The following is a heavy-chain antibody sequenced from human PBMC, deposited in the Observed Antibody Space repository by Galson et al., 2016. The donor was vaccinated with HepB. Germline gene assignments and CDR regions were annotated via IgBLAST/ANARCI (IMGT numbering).Heavy chain of an antibody. J-gene: IGHJ6*02. V-gene: IGHV3-11*04. D-gene: IGHD3-16*01. CDR1: GFTFTDYY. Sequence: SLRLSCAASGFTFTDYYMNWIRLAPGKGLEWISCISSSGHISADSVSYADSVKGRFSISRDNANNSLYLQMNSLSAADTAVYFCARTPATNCYGYWFYYYGMDVWGQGTTVTVSS. CDR2: ISSSGHISADSV. CDR3: ARTPATNCYGYWFYYYGMDV.